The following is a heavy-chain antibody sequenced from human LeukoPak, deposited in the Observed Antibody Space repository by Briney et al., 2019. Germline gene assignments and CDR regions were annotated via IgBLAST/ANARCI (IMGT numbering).Heavy chain of an antibody. CDR3: ARGKAARPRRWFDP. Sequence: ASVKVSCKASGYTFTSYDINWVRQAPGQGLEWMGWMNPNSGNTGYAQKFQGRVTMTRNTSISTAYMELSSLRSEDTAVYYCARGKAARPRRWFDPWGQGTLVTVSS. V-gene: IGHV1-8*01. CDR2: MNPNSGNT. J-gene: IGHJ5*02. CDR1: GYTFTSYD. D-gene: IGHD6-6*01.